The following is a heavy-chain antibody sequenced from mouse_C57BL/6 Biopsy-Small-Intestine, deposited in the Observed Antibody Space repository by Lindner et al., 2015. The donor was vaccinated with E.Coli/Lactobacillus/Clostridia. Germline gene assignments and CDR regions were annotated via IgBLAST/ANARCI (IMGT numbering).Heavy chain of an antibody. CDR2: IYPRSGNT. V-gene: IGHV1-81*01. J-gene: IGHJ1*03. CDR3: ARDVGDWYFDV. CDR1: GYTFTSYG. Sequence: VQLQESGAELARPGASVKLSCKASGYTFTSYGISWVKQRTGQGLEWIGEIYPRSGNTYYNEKFKGKATLTADKSSSTAYMELRSLTSEDSAVYFCARDVGDWYFDVWGTGTTVTVSS.